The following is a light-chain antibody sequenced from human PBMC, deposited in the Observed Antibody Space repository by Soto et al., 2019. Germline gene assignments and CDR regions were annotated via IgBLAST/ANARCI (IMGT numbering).Light chain of an antibody. Sequence: DIQMTQSPSALSASVGDRVTITCRASQNINIYLHWYQQKPGKPPELLIFAASSVPSGVPSRFSGSGSGTDFTLAISSLQPEDVATYYCQQTYSSPPFTFGPGTKVDIK. CDR1: QNINIY. CDR2: AAS. CDR3: QQTYSSPPFT. J-gene: IGKJ3*01. V-gene: IGKV1-39*01.